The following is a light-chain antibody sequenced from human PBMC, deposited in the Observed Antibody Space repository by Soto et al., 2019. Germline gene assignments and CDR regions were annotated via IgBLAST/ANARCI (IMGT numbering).Light chain of an antibody. V-gene: IGKV1-5*01. Sequence: DIPMTQSPSTLSASVGARVTITCRASQSISSWLAWYQKKTGKAPKLLVYDATSLESGGPSRFSGSGSLTDLDMSMYYREPGDVATYYSKNYYSYWDRCFGGGTKVEFK. CDR1: QSISSW. CDR3: KNYYSYWDRC. J-gene: IGKJ4*01. CDR2: DAT.